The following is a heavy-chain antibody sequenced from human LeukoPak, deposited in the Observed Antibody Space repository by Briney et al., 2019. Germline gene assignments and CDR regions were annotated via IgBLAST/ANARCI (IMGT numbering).Heavy chain of an antibody. Sequence: PGGSLRLSCASSGFTFDDYAMHWVRQAPGKGLERVSGISWNSGSIGYADSVKGRFTISRDNAKNSLYLQMNSLRAEDMALYYCAKGSYDSSGYYNFDYWGQGTLVTVSS. D-gene: IGHD3-22*01. V-gene: IGHV3-9*03. CDR1: GFTFDDYA. CDR2: ISWNSGSI. CDR3: AKGSYDSSGYYNFDY. J-gene: IGHJ4*02.